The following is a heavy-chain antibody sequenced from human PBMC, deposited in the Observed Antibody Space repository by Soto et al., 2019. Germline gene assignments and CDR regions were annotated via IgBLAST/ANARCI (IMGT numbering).Heavy chain of an antibody. CDR2: INHSGST. D-gene: IGHD5-12*01. CDR1: GGSFSGYY. J-gene: IGHJ3*02. Sequence: QSQTLSLTCAVYGGSFSGYYWSWIRQPPGKGLEWIGEINHSGSTNYNPSLKSRVTISVDTSKNQFSLKLSSVTAADTAVYYCARVEVVATIRAFDIWGQGTMVTVSS. V-gene: IGHV4-34*01. CDR3: ARVEVVATIRAFDI.